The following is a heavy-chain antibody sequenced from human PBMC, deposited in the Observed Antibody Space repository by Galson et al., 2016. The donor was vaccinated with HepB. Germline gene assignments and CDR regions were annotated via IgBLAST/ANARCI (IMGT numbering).Heavy chain of an antibody. V-gene: IGHV3-30*18. D-gene: IGHD6-19*01. CDR3: SKDGQWLVRRSFDY. J-gene: IGHJ4*02. CDR1: GFTFANYG. Sequence: SLRLSCAASGFTFANYGMHWVRQAPGKGLEWLAIISYDGKKQYYGDSMRGRITIPRDNPHNKRFLEMNSLRRDDTAIYFCSKDGQWLVRRSFDYWGQGALVTVAA. CDR2: ISYDGKKQ.